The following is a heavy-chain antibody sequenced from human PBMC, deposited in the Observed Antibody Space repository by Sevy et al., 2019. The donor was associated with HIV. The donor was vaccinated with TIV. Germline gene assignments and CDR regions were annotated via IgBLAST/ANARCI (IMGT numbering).Heavy chain of an antibody. CDR2: ITGSGGAS. CDR3: VKARFVGSCWAGNFDY. D-gene: IGHD1-26*01. Sequence: GGSLRLSCAASGFTFTTYAMTWVRQGPRKGLEWVSSITGSGGASYYADSVKGRFTTSRDSSRNIVTLQMNGLRVEDTAVYYCVKARFVGSCWAGNFDYWGQGAMVTVSS. CDR1: GFTFTTYA. J-gene: IGHJ4*02. V-gene: IGHV3-23*01.